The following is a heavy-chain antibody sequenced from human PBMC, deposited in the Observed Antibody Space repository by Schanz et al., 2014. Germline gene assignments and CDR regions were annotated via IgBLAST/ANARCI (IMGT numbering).Heavy chain of an antibody. CDR2: LSEGGGGT. CDR1: GFTLSNYA. D-gene: IGHD3-10*01. J-gene: IGHJ6*03. Sequence: EVQLVESGGGLAQPGGSLRLSCAASGFTLSNYAMSWVRQAPGKGLEWVSALSEGGGGTHYADSVRGRFTISRDSAKNSLYLQMNSLRPEDTALYYCAKGSRSGSKVMDVWGKGTTVTVSS. CDR3: AKGSRSGSKVMDV. V-gene: IGHV3-23*04.